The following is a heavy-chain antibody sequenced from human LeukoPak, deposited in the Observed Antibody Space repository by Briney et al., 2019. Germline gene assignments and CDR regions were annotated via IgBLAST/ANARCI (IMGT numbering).Heavy chain of an antibody. D-gene: IGHD3-16*02. J-gene: IGHJ4*02. CDR1: GFTFSSYA. V-gene: IGHV3-23*01. Sequence: GGSLRLSCAAPGFTFSSYAMSWVRQAPGKGLEWVSAISGSGGSTYYADSVEGRFTISRDNYKNTVYLQMNSLRAEDAAVYYCAKDRIPDGRYSIDYWGQGTLVTVSS. CDR3: AKDRIPDGRYSIDY. CDR2: ISGSGGST.